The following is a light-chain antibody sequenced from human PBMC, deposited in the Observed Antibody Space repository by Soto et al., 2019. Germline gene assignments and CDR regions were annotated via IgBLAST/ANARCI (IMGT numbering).Light chain of an antibody. CDR2: KAS. Sequence: DIQMTQSPSTLSASVGDRVVITCRASQSLSSWLAWYQQKPGKAPKLLISKASSLESGVPSRFSGSGSGTEFTLTISSLQPDDFATYHCQHYSGYSTFGQGTKVDI. CDR1: QSLSSW. J-gene: IGKJ2*01. V-gene: IGKV1-5*03. CDR3: QHYSGYST.